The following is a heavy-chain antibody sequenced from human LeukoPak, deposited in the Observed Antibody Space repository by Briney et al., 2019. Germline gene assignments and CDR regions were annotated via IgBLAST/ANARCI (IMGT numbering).Heavy chain of an antibody. CDR1: GYTFTSYG. D-gene: IGHD5-18*01. V-gene: IGHV1-2*02. J-gene: IGHJ5*02. Sequence: ASVKVSCKASGYTFTSYGINWVRQAPGQGLEWMGWINPNSGGTNYAQKFQGRVTMTRDTSISTAYMELSRLRSDDTAVYYCARDTYSYYPWGQGTLVTVSS. CDR3: ARDTYSYYP. CDR2: INPNSGGT.